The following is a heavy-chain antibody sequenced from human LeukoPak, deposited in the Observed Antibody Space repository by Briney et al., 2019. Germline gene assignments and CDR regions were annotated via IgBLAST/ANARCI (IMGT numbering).Heavy chain of an antibody. CDR2: IYHSGST. V-gene: IGHV4-38-2*02. CDR1: GYSISSGYY. CDR3: ARDRYGGAFDI. D-gene: IGHD4/OR15-4a*01. Sequence: SETLSLTCTVSGYSISSGYYWGWIRQPPGKGLEWIGSIYHSGSTYYNPSLKSRVTISVDTSKNQFSLKLSSVTAADTAVYYCARDRYGGAFDIWGQGPMVTVSS. J-gene: IGHJ3*02.